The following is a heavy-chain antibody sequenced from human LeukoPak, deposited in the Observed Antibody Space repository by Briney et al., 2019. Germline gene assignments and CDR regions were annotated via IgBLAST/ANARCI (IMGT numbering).Heavy chain of an antibody. J-gene: IGHJ5*02. CDR1: GGSVSSGSYY. CDR3: ARGGVGSWFDP. CDR2: IYYSGST. V-gene: IGHV4-61*01. Sequence: PSETLSLTCTVSGGSVSSGSYYWSWIRQPPGKGLEWIGYIYYSGSTNYNPSLKSRVTISVDTSKNQFSLKLSSVTAADTAVYYCARGGVGSWFDPWGQGTLVIVSS. D-gene: IGHD3-16*01.